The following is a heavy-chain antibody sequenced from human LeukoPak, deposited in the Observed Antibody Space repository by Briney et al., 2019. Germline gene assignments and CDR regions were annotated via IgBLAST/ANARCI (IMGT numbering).Heavy chain of an antibody. V-gene: IGHV3-20*04. J-gene: IGHJ4*02. CDR2: LNWNGAST. D-gene: IGHD3-22*01. Sequence: GGSLRLSCAASGFTFDDYGLSWVRQVPGKGLEWVSGLNWNGASTGYADSVKGRFTISRDNAKNSLYLQMNSLRAEDTAVYYCARGQRITMIVVVIREGAFDYWGQGTLVTVSS. CDR3: ARGQRITMIVVVIREGAFDY. CDR1: GFTFDDYG.